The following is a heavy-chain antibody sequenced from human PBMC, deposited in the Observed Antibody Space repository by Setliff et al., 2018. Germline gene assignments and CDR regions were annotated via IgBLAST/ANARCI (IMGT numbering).Heavy chain of an antibody. CDR2: IYRAGAT. V-gene: IGHV4-59*08. D-gene: IGHD3-16*01. CDR3: ARGINWYFDL. Sequence: SETLSLTCSVSGASVNTYYWSWIRQSPGKGLEWNGYIYRAGATDYNPALKSRVTISADTSKNQVSLKLTSVTAADTALYYCARGINWYFDLWGRGTLVTVSS. J-gene: IGHJ2*01. CDR1: GASVNTYY.